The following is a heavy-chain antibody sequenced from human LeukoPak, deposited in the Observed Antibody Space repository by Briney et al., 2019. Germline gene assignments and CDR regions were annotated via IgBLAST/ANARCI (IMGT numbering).Heavy chain of an antibody. V-gene: IGHV1-24*01. D-gene: IGHD5-18*01. J-gene: IGHJ4*02. CDR2: FDPEDGET. CDR3: IRGDTAMATGYFDY. CDR1: GYTLTELS. Sequence: ASVKVSCKVSGYTLTELSMHWVRQAPGKGLEWMGGFDPEDGETIYAQKFQGRVTMTEDTSTDTAYMELSSLRAEDTAVYYCIRGDTAMATGYFDYWGQGTLVTVSS.